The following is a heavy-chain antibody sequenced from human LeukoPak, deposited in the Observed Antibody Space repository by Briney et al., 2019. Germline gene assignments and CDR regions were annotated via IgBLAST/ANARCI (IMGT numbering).Heavy chain of an antibody. D-gene: IGHD1-26*01. CDR3: ARWIVGATKYYFDY. Sequence: PSETLSLTCTVSGGSISSGSYYWSWIRQPAGKGLEWIGRIYTSGSTNYNPSLKSRVTISVDTSKNQFSLKLSSVTAADTAVYYCARWIVGATKYYFDYWGQGTLVTVSS. CDR1: GGSISSGSYY. CDR2: IYTSGST. V-gene: IGHV4-61*02. J-gene: IGHJ4*02.